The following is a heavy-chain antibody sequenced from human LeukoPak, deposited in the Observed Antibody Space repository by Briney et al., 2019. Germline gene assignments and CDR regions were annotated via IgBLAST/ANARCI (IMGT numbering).Heavy chain of an antibody. V-gene: IGHV3-23*01. J-gene: IGHJ3*02. CDR1: GFTFNRYT. CDR3: AREEIAAGAFDI. CDR2: ISGSGDYT. D-gene: IGHD6-13*01. Sequence: GGSLRLSCAASGFTFNRYTMSWVRQAPGKGLEWVSAISGSGDYTYYAVSVKGRFTISRDNSKNTLYLQMNGLRAEDTAVYYCAREEIAAGAFDIWGQGTMVTVSS.